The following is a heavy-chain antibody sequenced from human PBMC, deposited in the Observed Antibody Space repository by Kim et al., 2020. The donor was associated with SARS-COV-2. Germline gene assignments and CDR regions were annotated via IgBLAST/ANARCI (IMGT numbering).Heavy chain of an antibody. CDR2: IYPGDSDT. V-gene: IGHV5-51*01. J-gene: IGHJ3*02. CDR3: ARPRRSGSSGDAFDI. CDR1: GYSFTTYW. D-gene: IGHD6-13*01. Sequence: GESLKISCKGSGYSFTTYWIGWVRQMPGKGLEWMGIIYPGDSDTRYRPSFQGQVTISADKSISTAYLQWSSLKASDTAMYYCARPRRSGSSGDAFDIWGQGTMVTVSS.